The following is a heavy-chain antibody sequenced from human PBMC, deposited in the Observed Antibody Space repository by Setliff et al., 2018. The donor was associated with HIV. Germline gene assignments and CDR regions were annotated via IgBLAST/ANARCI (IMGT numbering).Heavy chain of an antibody. CDR1: GFTFTSYA. CDR3: ARDCRVGWVFTYGMDV. D-gene: IGHD6-13*01. CDR2: ISGNGETT. J-gene: IGHJ6*02. V-gene: IGHV3-23*01. Sequence: PGGSLRLSCATSGFTFTSYAMSWVRQAPGKGLEWVSCISGNGETTYHADSVKGRFTISRDNSKNTLFLQMNSLRPEDTAVYYCARDCRVGWVFTYGMDVWGQGTLVTVSS.